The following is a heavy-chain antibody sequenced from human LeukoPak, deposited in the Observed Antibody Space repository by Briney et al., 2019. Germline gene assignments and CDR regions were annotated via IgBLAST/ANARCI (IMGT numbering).Heavy chain of an antibody. V-gene: IGHV3-30*03. CDR2: ISYDGSNK. J-gene: IGHJ3*02. D-gene: IGHD3-10*01. Sequence: PGGPLRLSGAASGLTFISYGRHWFGQAPGKGLEWVAVISYDGSNKYYADSVKGRFTISRDNSKNTLYLQMNSLRAEDTAVYYCVFEGRADAFDIWGQGTMVTVSS. CDR3: VFEGRADAFDI. CDR1: GLTFISYG.